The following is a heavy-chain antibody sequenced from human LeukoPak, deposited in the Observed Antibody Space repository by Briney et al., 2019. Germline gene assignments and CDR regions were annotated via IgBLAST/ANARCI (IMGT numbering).Heavy chain of an antibody. CDR2: ISGGGDGT. D-gene: IGHD3-10*01. V-gene: IGHV3-23*01. CDR1: GFTFSTYA. Sequence: GGSLRLSCAASGFTFSTYAMTWVRQAPGKGLEWVSTISGGGDGTHYADSVKGRFTISRDNSKNTLHLQMSNLRADDTAVYYCAKDLHGSGTYFDYWGQGTLVPVSS. J-gene: IGHJ4*02. CDR3: AKDLHGSGTYFDY.